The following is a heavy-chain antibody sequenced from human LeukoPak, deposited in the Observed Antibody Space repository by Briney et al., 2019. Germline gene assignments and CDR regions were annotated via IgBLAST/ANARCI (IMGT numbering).Heavy chain of an antibody. J-gene: IGHJ6*02. Sequence: GGSLRPSCAASGFTFSSYAMHWVRQAPGKGLEWVAVISYDGSSKYYADSVKGRFTISRDNSKNTLYLQMNSLRAEDTAVYYCARDYDFWSGYSRYYYYGMDVWGQGTTVTVSS. CDR1: GFTFSSYA. D-gene: IGHD3-3*01. CDR3: ARDYDFWSGYSRYYYYGMDV. CDR2: ISYDGSSK. V-gene: IGHV3-30-3*01.